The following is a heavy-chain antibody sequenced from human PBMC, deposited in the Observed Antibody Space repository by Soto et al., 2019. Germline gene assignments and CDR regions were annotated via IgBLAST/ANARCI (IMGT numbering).Heavy chain of an antibody. J-gene: IGHJ4*02. CDR2: FYYSGTT. CDR1: GDSITASYSN. Sequence: SETLSLTCTVSGDSITASYSNCAWIRQPPGKGLEWIGTFYYSGTTSQNPPLRSRITISGDTSRNQFSLNLRSVTAADSGVYYCAKLVRDDVRRSDLDHWGQGTLVTVSS. CDR3: AKLVRDDVRRSDLDH. V-gene: IGHV4-39*01. D-gene: IGHD3-10*02.